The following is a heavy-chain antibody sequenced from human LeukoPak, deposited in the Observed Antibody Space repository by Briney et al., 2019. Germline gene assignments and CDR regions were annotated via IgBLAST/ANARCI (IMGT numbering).Heavy chain of an antibody. CDR3: ARSFGELLLPYYYYGMDV. CDR1: GFTVSSNY. D-gene: IGHD3-10*01. CDR2: IYSGGST. Sequence: GGSLRLSCAASGFTVSSNYMCWVRQAPGKGLEWVSVIYSGGSTYYADSVKGRFTISRHNSKNTLYLQMNSLRAEDTAVYYCARSFGELLLPYYYYGMDVWGQGTTVTVSS. J-gene: IGHJ6*02. V-gene: IGHV3-53*04.